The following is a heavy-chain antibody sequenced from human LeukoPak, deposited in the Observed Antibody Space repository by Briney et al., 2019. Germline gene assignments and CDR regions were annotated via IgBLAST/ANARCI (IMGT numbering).Heavy chain of an antibody. CDR1: GFTFGSYA. J-gene: IGHJ6*02. Sequence: GGSLRLSCAASGFTFGSYAMTWVRQAPGKGLEWVSYISSSSSTIYYADSVKGRFTISRDNAKNSLYLQMNSLRAEDTAVYYCARDFTSTGYSSSWYSRDYYYYGMDVWGQGTTVTVSS. V-gene: IGHV3-48*01. D-gene: IGHD6-13*01. CDR2: ISSSSSTI. CDR3: ARDFTSTGYSSSWYSRDYYYYGMDV.